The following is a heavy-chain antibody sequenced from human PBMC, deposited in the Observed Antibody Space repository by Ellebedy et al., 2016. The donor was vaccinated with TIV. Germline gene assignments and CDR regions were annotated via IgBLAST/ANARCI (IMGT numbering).Heavy chain of an antibody. CDR1: GFTFSSYI. CDR2: ISSDGSNK. D-gene: IGHD3-22*01. Sequence: GESLKISCAASGFTFSSYIMRWVRQAPGKGLEWVAVISSDGSNKDYADSVKGRFTISRDKSKNTRYLQMNSLRAEDTAVYYCARGETADYYDSSGYYQRLLWGFDYWGQGTLVTVSS. J-gene: IGHJ4*02. V-gene: IGHV3-30-3*01. CDR3: ARGETADYYDSSGYYQRLLWGFDY.